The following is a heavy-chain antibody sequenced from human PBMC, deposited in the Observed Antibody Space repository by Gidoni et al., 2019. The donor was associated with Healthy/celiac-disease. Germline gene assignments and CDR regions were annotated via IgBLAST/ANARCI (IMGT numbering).Heavy chain of an antibody. V-gene: IGHV4-34*01. CDR3: ARGRSIAARPNYYYYGMDV. Sequence: QVQLQQWGAGLLKPSETLSLTCAVYGGSFSGYYWSWIRQPPGKGLEWIGEINHSGSTNSNPSLKIRVTISVDTSKNQFSLKLSSVTAADTAVYYCARGRSIAARPNYYYYGMDVWGQGTTVTVSS. CDR2: INHSGST. CDR1: GGSFSGYY. D-gene: IGHD6-6*01. J-gene: IGHJ6*02.